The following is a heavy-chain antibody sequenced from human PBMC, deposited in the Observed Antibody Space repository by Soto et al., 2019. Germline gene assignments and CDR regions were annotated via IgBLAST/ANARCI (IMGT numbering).Heavy chain of an antibody. CDR3: ARGGRRYFDWFPRGDYGMDV. CDR2: IYPGDSDT. CDR1: GYSFTSYW. D-gene: IGHD3-9*01. Sequence: PGESLKISCNGSGYSFTSYWIGWVGQMPGKGLEWMGIIYPGDSDTRYSPSFQGQVTISADKSISTAYLQWSSLKASDTAMYYCARGGRRYFDWFPRGDYGMDVWGQGTTVTVSS. V-gene: IGHV5-51*01. J-gene: IGHJ6*02.